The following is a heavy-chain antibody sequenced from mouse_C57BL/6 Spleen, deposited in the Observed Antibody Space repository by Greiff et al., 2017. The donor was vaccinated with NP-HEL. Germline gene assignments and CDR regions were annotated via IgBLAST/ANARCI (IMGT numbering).Heavy chain of an antibody. CDR2: NYPRSGNT. CDR1: GYTFTSYG. V-gene: IGHV1-81*01. D-gene: IGHD2-2*01. CDR3: ARGGYPYYFDY. J-gene: IGHJ2*01. Sequence: QVQLKESGAELARPGASVKLSCKASGYTFTSYGISWVKQRTGQGLEWIGENYPRSGNTYYNEKFKGKATLTADKSSSTAYMELRSLTSEDSAVYFSARGGYPYYFDYWGQGTTLTVSS.